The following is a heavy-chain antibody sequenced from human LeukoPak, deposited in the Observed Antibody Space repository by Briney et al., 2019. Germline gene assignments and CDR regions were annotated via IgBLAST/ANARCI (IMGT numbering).Heavy chain of an antibody. CDR2: IIPIFGTA. D-gene: IGHD6-13*01. Sequence: SVKVSCKASGGIFSSYAISWVRQAPGQGLEWMGGIIPIFGTANYAQKFQGRVMITADESTSTAYMELSSLRSEDTAVYCCARADLAAAGRGYFDYWGQGTLVTVSS. J-gene: IGHJ4*02. CDR1: GGIFSSYA. V-gene: IGHV1-69*13. CDR3: ARADLAAAGRGYFDY.